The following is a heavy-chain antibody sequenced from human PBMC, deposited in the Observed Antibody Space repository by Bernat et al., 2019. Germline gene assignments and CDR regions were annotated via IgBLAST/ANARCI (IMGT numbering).Heavy chain of an antibody. CDR2: IYYSGST. CDR1: GGSISSDGYY. Sequence: QVQLKESGPGLVKPPQTLSLTCTVSGGSISSDGYYWSWIRQHPGKGLEWIGYIYYSGSTYYNPSLKSRVTISIDTSKNQFSLKLSSVTAADTAVYYCAGRPTRGRFDPWGQGTLVTVSS. J-gene: IGHJ5*02. V-gene: IGHV4-31*03. D-gene: IGHD3-10*01. CDR3: AGRPTRGRFDP.